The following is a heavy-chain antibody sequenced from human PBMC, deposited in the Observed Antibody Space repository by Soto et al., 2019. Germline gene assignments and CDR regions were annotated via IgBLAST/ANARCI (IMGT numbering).Heavy chain of an antibody. CDR1: GFTFSDYY. V-gene: IGHV3-11*01. CDR2: ISSGSGTI. Sequence: QVQLVESGGGLLKPGGSLRLSCAASGFTFSDYYMSWIRQAPGKGLEWVSYISSGSGTIYYADSVKGRFTISRDNAKNSLYLQMNSLRAEDTAVYYCARASVSSWYVPGHWGQGTLVTVSS. CDR3: ARASVSSWYVPGH. J-gene: IGHJ1*01. D-gene: IGHD6-13*01.